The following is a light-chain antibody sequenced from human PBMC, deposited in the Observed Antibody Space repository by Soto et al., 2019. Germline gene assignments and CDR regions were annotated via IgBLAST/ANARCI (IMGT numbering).Light chain of an antibody. Sequence: EIVLTQSPGILSLSPGERATLSCRASQSVSSYLAWYQQKPGQGPRLLIYDASNRATGIPARFSGSGSGTDFTLTISSLEPEDFAVYYCQQRSNWPITFGQGTRLEIK. V-gene: IGKV3-11*01. CDR2: DAS. J-gene: IGKJ5*01. CDR3: QQRSNWPIT. CDR1: QSVSSY.